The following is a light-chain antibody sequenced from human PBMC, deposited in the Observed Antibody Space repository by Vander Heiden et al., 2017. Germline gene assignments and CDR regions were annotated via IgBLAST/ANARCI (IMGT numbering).Light chain of an antibody. CDR2: GAS. J-gene: IGKJ4*01. Sequence: EIVMTQSPATLSVSPGERATLSCRASQSVSSNLAWYQQKPGQAPRLLIYGASTRATGIPARFSGSGYGTEFTLTISSRQSEDFAVYYCQQYNNWLSLTFGGGTKVXIK. V-gene: IGKV3-15*01. CDR1: QSVSSN. CDR3: QQYNNWLSLT.